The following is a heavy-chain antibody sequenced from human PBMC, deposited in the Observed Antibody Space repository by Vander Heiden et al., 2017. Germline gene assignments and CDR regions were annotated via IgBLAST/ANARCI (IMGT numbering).Heavy chain of an antibody. CDR3: ARTWVVVVGCCDRADAFDI. Sequence: QVQLQQSGPGLVKPSQTLSLTCAISGDSVSSNSAAWHWIRQSPSRGLEWLGRTYYRSKWYNDYAVSVKRRITINPDTSKNQFSLQLNSVTPEETAVYYCARTWVVVVGCCDRADAFDIWGQGTMVTVYS. D-gene: IGHD3-22*01. CDR2: TYYRSKWYN. V-gene: IGHV6-1*01. CDR1: GDSVSSNSAA. J-gene: IGHJ3*02.